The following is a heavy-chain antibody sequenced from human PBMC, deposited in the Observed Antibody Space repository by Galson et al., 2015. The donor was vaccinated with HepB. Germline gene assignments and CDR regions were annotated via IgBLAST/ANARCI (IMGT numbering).Heavy chain of an antibody. V-gene: IGHV4-34*01. Sequence: TLSLTCAVYGGSFSGYYWSWVRQPPGKGLEWIGEINHSGSTNYNPSLKSRVTISVDTSKNQFSLKLSSVTAADTAVYYCARTGRVDYWGQGTLVTVSS. CDR2: INHSGST. CDR1: GGSFSGYY. CDR3: ARTGRVDY. J-gene: IGHJ4*02. D-gene: IGHD1-14*01.